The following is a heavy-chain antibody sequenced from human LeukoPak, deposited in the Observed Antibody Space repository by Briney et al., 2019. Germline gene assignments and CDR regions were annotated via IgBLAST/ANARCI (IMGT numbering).Heavy chain of an antibody. J-gene: IGHJ3*02. V-gene: IGHV5-51*01. CDR2: IYPGDSDT. CDR1: GYSFTSYW. Sequence: GESLKISCKGSGYSFTSYWIGWVRQMPGKGLEWMGIIYPGDSDTRYSPSFQGQVTISADKSISTAYLQWSSLKASDTAMYYCARAPHTIVVVPAAIREDAFDIWGQGTMVTVSS. D-gene: IGHD2-2*02. CDR3: ARAPHTIVVVPAAIREDAFDI.